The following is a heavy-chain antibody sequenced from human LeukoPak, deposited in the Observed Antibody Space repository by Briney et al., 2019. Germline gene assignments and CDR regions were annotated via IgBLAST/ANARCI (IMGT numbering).Heavy chain of an antibody. CDR1: GGSFSGYY. V-gene: IGHV4-34*01. Sequence: SETLSLTCAVYGGSFSGYYLSWIRQPPGKGLEWIGEINHSGSTNYNPSLKSRVTISVDTSKNQFSLKLSSVTAADTAVYYCAVTYYDILTGYQELDYWGQGTLVTVSS. J-gene: IGHJ4*02. CDR2: INHSGST. CDR3: AVTYYDILTGYQELDY. D-gene: IGHD3-9*01.